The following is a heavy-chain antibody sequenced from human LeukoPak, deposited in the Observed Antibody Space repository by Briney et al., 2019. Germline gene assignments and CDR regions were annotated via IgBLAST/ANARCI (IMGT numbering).Heavy chain of an antibody. CDR2: LSYDGSDK. CDR1: IFTFSSSV. D-gene: IGHD3-22*01. J-gene: IGHJ3*02. V-gene: IGHV3-30*14. CDR3: ARASTWVPGKDSSGYYYPYAFDI. Sequence: QPGRSLRLSCAASIFTFSSSVMHWVRQAPGKGLEWVAALSYDGSDKYYADSVKGRFTTSRDNSKNTLYLQVNNLRGEDTAVYHCARASTWVPGKDSSGYYYPYAFDIWGQGTMVTVSS.